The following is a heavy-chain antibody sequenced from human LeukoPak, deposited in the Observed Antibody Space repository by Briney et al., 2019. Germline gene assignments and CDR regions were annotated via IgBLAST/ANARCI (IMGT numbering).Heavy chain of an antibody. J-gene: IGHJ4*02. D-gene: IGHD2-2*01. Sequence: PGGSLRLSCAASGFTLSDYDMSWIRQVPGKGLEWVSYSSTSGRTIYYADSVKGRFTISRDNAKNSLYLQMNSLRAEDTAVYYCARDPAFDYWGQGTLVTVSS. CDR2: SSTSGRTI. V-gene: IGHV3-11*01. CDR1: GFTLSDYD. CDR3: ARDPAFDY.